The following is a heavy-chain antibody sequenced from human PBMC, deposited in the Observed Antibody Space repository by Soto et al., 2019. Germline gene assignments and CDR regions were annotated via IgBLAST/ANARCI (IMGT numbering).Heavy chain of an antibody. CDR2: ISSSSTYI. CDR1: GFTFSTYN. V-gene: IGHV3-21*01. Sequence: EVQLVESGGGLVKPGGSLKLSCAASGFTFSTYNMNWVRQAPGEGLEWVSSISSSSTYIYYADSVKGRLTISRDNAKNSLYLQMNILRAEDTAVYYCARGWLRDPWMQWGQGTLVTVSA. CDR3: ARGWLRDPWMQ. J-gene: IGHJ4*02. D-gene: IGHD5-12*01.